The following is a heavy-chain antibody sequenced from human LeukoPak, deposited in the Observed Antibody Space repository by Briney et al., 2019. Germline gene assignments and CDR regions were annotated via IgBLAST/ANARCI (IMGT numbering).Heavy chain of an antibody. CDR2: INYSGVST. CDR3: AKDQNWEGGY. D-gene: IGHD7-27*01. V-gene: IGHV3-23*01. J-gene: IGHJ4*02. Sequence: GGSLRLSCAASGFTFSSYSMTWIRQAPGKGLEWVSVINYSGVSTNYADSVKGRFTISRDNSKNTVYLQMNSLRVEDTAVYYCAKDQNWEGGYWGQGTLVTVSS. CDR1: GFTFSSYS.